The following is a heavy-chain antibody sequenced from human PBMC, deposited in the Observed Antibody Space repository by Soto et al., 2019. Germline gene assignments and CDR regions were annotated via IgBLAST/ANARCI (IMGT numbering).Heavy chain of an antibody. CDR1: GYTFSSYA. CDR3: ARDYEYCISTSCYDWFNP. Sequence: ASVKVSCKAYGYTFSSYALHWVRQAPGQRLEWMGWINAGNGNTKFSQRFQGRVTITRDTSASTAYMELNSLRSEDTAVYYCARDYEYCISTSCYDWFNPWGQGTLVTVSS. J-gene: IGHJ5*02. D-gene: IGHD2-2*01. CDR2: INAGNGNT. V-gene: IGHV1-3*01.